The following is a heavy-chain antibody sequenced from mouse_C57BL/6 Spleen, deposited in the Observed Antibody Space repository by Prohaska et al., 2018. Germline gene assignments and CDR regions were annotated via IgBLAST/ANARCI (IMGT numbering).Heavy chain of an antibody. V-gene: IGHV1-26*01. CDR3: ARNYGWIYYYAMDY. Sequence: HGKSLEWIGDINPNNGGTSYNQKFKGKATLTVDKSSSTAYMELRSLTSEDSAVYYCARNYGWIYYYAMDYWGQGTSVTVSS. J-gene: IGHJ4*01. CDR2: INPNNGGT. D-gene: IGHD1-2*01.